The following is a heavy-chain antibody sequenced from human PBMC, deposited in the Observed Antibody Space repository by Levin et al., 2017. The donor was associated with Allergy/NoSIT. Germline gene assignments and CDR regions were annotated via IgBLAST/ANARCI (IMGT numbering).Heavy chain of an antibody. CDR3: AREGSFDSSGYNDAFDI. CDR1: GFSVSTKY. V-gene: IGHV3-53*01. CDR2: FYSDGRT. Sequence: TGGSLRLSCVALGFSVSTKYMSWVRQAPGKGLEWVSVFYSDGRTKYADSVKGRFTISRDNSKNTLYLQMNSLRDEDTAIYYCAREGSFDSSGYNDAFDIWGQGTMVTVSS. J-gene: IGHJ3*02. D-gene: IGHD3-22*01.